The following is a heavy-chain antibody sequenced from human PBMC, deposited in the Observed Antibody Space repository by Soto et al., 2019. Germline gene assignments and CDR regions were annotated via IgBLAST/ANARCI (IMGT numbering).Heavy chain of an antibody. J-gene: IGHJ5*02. CDR2: IYYSGST. Sequence: SETLSLTCTVSCGSISSSTYYWGWIRQPPGKGLEWIGSIYYSGSTYYNPSLKSRVTISVDTSKNQFSLKLSSVTAADTAVYYCASQTPGDSSGYYWGFDPWGQGTLVTVSP. CDR3: ASQTPGDSSGYYWGFDP. D-gene: IGHD3-22*01. CDR1: CGSISSSTYY. V-gene: IGHV4-39*01.